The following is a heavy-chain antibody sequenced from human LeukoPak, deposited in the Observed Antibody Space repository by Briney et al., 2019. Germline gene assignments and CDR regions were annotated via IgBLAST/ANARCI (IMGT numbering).Heavy chain of an antibody. V-gene: IGHV1-2*02. J-gene: IGHJ3*02. CDR3: ARVAGAGDAFDI. Sequence: GASVKVSCKASGYTFTGYYMHWVRQAPGQGLEWMGWINPNSGGTDYAQKFQGRVTMTRDTSISTAYMELSRLRSDDTAVYYCARVAGAGDAFDIWGQGTMVTVSS. D-gene: IGHD6-25*01. CDR2: INPNSGGT. CDR1: GYTFTGYY.